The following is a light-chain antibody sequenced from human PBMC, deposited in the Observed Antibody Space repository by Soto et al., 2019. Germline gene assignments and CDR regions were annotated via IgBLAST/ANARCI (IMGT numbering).Light chain of an antibody. CDR1: TGAVTSGHH. J-gene: IGLJ2*01. CDR3: LFYYGGAQPHWV. V-gene: IGLV7-43*01. Sequence: QTVVTQESSLTVSPGGTVTLTCASSTGAVTSGHHPHWLQQKPGQAPRTVIYSTDNKQDWTPARFSGSLLGGKAALTVPGVQPEDEAEYYCLFYYGGAQPHWVFGGGTKLTVL. CDR2: STD.